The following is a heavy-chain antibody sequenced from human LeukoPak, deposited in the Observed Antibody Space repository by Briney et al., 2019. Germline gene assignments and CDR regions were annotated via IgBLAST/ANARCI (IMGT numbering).Heavy chain of an antibody. CDR2: IRSKAYGGTT. CDR3: TSGHYYGSGSYFR. J-gene: IGHJ4*02. D-gene: IGHD3-10*01. Sequence: PGGSLRLSCAASGFTVSSNYMSWVRQAPGKGLEWVGFIRSKAYGGTTEYAASVKGRFTISRDDSKSIAYLQMNSLKTEDTAVYYCTSGHYYGSGSYFRWGQGTLVTVPS. CDR1: GFTVSSNY. V-gene: IGHV3-49*04.